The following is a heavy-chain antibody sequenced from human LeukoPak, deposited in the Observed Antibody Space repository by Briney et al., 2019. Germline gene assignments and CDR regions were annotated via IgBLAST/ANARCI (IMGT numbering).Heavy chain of an antibody. CDR3: AKGYSSSRGYYGMDV. V-gene: IGHV3-30*18. Sequence: PGGSLRLSCAASGFTFDDYAMHWVRQAPGKGLEWVAVISYDGSNKYYADSVKGRFTISRDNSKNTLYLQMNSLRAEDTAVYYCAKGYSSSRGYYGMDVWGQGTTVTVSS. D-gene: IGHD6-13*01. CDR2: ISYDGSNK. CDR1: GFTFDDYA. J-gene: IGHJ6*02.